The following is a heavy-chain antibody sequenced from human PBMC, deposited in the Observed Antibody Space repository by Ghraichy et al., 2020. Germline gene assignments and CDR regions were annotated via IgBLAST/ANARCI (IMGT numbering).Heavy chain of an antibody. CDR3: AREKTLRKVKGVAGRTNHYRGMDV. CDR1: GFSFSSEW. Sequence: GGSLRLSCADSGFSFSSEWMSWVRQAPGKGLEWVANIKEDGSEKYYVDSVKGRFTISRDSAKNSLYLQMNSLRVEDTAVYFCAREKTLRKVKGVAGRTNHYRGMDVWGQGTTVTVSS. V-gene: IGHV3-7*04. D-gene: IGHD2-15*01. J-gene: IGHJ6*02. CDR2: IKEDGSEK.